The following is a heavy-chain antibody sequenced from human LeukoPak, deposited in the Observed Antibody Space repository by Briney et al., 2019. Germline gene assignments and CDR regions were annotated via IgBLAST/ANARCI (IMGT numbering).Heavy chain of an antibody. CDR3: ARDDRTSGH. Sequence: SETLSLTCTVSGYYISSGYYWGWIRQPPGKGLEWIGSIYHSGSTYYNPSLKSRVTISVDTPKNQFSLKLSSVTAADTAVYYCARDDRTSGHWGQGTLVTVSS. CDR1: GYYISSGYY. D-gene: IGHD2-15*01. J-gene: IGHJ4*02. V-gene: IGHV4-38-2*02. CDR2: IYHSGST.